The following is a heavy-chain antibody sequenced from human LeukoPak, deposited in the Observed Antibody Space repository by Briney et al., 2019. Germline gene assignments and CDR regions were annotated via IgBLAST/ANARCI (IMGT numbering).Heavy chain of an antibody. CDR1: GFTFSNAW. CDR2: IYSDGTT. CDR3: ASSSPNYGSGSYYQY. D-gene: IGHD3-10*01. J-gene: IGHJ4*02. Sequence: GGSLRLSCAASGFTFSNAWMSWVRQAPGKGLEWVSLIYSDGTTYYTDTVKGRFTISRDNSKNTLYLQMNSLRAEDTAVYYCASSSPNYGSGSYYQYWGQGTLVTVSS. V-gene: IGHV3-53*01.